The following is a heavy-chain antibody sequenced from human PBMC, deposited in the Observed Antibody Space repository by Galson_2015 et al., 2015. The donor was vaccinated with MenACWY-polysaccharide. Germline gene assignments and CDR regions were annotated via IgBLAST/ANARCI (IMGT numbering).Heavy chain of an antibody. V-gene: IGHV3-74*01. Sequence: SLRLSCAASGFPFSSYWMHWVRQAPGKGLVWVSRINSDGSSTSYADSVKGRFTISRDNAKNTLYLQMNSLRAEDTAVYYCASQITIFFHHGMDVWGQGTTVTVSS. CDR3: ASQITIFFHHGMDV. J-gene: IGHJ6*02. CDR2: INSDGSST. CDR1: GFPFSSYW. D-gene: IGHD3-3*01.